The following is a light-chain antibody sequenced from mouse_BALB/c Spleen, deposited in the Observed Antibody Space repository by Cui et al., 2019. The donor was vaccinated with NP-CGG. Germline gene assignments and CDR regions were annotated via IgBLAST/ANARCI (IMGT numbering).Light chain of an antibody. CDR3: ALWYSNHWV. Sequence: QAVVTQESALTTSPGETVTLTCRSSTGAVTTSNYANWVQEKPDHLFTGLIGGTNNRAPGVPARFSGSLMRDKAALTITGAQTEDEAIYFCALWYSNHWVFGGGTKLTVL. V-gene: IGLV1*01. J-gene: IGLJ1*01. CDR1: TGAVTTSNY. CDR2: GTN.